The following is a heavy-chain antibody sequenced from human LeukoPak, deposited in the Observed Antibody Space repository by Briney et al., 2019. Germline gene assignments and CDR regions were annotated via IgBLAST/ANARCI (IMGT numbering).Heavy chain of an antibody. Sequence: GGSLRHSCEASGFTFDDYGMSWVRQPPRKGLEWVSGINRNGGSTDYADSVKGRFTISRDNAKNSHFLQMNSLRVEDTALYYCARGFRNGPFDCWGQGTLVTVSS. J-gene: IGHJ4*02. CDR1: GFTFDDYG. V-gene: IGHV3-20*04. D-gene: IGHD2-8*01. CDR3: ARGFRNGPFDC. CDR2: INRNGGST.